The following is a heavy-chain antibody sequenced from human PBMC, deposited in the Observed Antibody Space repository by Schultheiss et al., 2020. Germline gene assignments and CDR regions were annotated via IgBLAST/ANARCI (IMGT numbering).Heavy chain of an antibody. D-gene: IGHD2-15*01. V-gene: IGHV4-34*01. CDR1: GGSFSGYY. Sequence: SATMSLTCANYGGSFSGYYWIWIRQPPGKGLEWIGEINLSGGTNYNPSLKSRVTISVDTSKNQFSLKLSSVTAADTAVYYCARHVARRACSGGSCYFYYYYGMDVWGPGTTVTVAS. CDR2: INLSGGT. J-gene: IGHJ6*02. CDR3: ARHVARRACSGGSCYFYYYYGMDV.